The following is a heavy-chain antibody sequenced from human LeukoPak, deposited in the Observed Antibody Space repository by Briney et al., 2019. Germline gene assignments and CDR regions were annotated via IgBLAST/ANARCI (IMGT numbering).Heavy chain of an antibody. Sequence: GGSLRLSCAASGFTFSGYWMSWLRQAPGKGLEWVANIKQDGGEKYYVDSVKGRFTISRDNAKNSLYLQMNRLRAEDTAVDYCARDRGFGHTDVWGKGTTVTVSS. V-gene: IGHV3-7*01. CDR3: ARDRGFGHTDV. J-gene: IGHJ6*04. CDR1: GFTFSGYW. CDR2: IKQDGGEK. D-gene: IGHD3-10*01.